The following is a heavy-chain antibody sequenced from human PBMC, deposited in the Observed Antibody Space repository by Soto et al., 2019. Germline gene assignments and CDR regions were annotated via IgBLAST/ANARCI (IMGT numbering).Heavy chain of an antibody. D-gene: IGHD3-10*01. CDR3: ARDKMINDFGLGTYNY. J-gene: IGHJ4*02. V-gene: IGHV1-18*04. CDR2: ISGYNGKT. Sequence: QVQMVQSGVEVRKPGASFKVSCKTSGYTFTSFGVSWVRQAPGQGLEWMGWISGYNGKTEYAQKLQGRVTMTADTSTRTAYMGMRGLRADDTAVYFCARDKMINDFGLGTYNYWGQGHTVTVTS. CDR1: GYTFTSFG.